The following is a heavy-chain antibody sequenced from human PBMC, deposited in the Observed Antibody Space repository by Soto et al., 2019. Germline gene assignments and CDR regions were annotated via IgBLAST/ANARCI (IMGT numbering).Heavy chain of an antibody. J-gene: IGHJ6*02. CDR1: GYTLTELS. CDR2: FDPEDGET. CDR3: ARDPPITGSLRGTPLMAV. D-gene: IGHD1-20*01. V-gene: IGHV1-24*01. Sequence: ASVKVSCKVSGYTLTELSMHWVLQAPGKGLEWMGGFDPEDGETIYAQKFQGRVTMTEDTSTDTAYMEVGSLTSDDTAVYYCARDPPITGSLRGTPLMAVWGQGTTVTVSS.